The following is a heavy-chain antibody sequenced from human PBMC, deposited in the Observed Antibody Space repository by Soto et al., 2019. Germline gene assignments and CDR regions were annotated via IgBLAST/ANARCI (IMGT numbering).Heavy chain of an antibody. D-gene: IGHD6-13*01. CDR3: AKLGYSSSWLYYYYGMDV. CDR1: GFTFSSYG. Sequence: SLRLSCAASGFTFSSYGMHWVRQAPGKGLEWVAVISYDGSNKYYADSVKGRFTISRDNSKNTLYLQMNSLRAEDTAVYYCAKLGYSSSWLYYYYGMDVWGQGTTVTVSS. V-gene: IGHV3-30*18. CDR2: ISYDGSNK. J-gene: IGHJ6*02.